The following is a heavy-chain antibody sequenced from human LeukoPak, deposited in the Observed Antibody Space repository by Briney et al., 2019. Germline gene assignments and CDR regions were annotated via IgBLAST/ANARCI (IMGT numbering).Heavy chain of an antibody. D-gene: IGHD6-19*01. J-gene: IGHJ4*02. CDR3: ARDGSGWSVY. V-gene: IGHV3-7*01. Sequence: PGGSLRLSCAASGFTFSRYWMSWVRQAPGKGLEWVANVKQDGSEKYYVDSVKGRFTISRDNAKNSLYLQMNSLRVEDTAVYCCARDGSGWSVYWGQGTLVTVSS. CDR1: GFTFSRYW. CDR2: VKQDGSEK.